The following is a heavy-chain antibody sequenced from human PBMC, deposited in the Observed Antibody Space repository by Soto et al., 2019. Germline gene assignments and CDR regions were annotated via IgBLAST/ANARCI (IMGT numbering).Heavy chain of an antibody. D-gene: IGHD1-20*01. CDR1: GYTFTSYD. J-gene: IGHJ6*02. Sequence: QVQLVQSGAEVKKPGASVKVSCKASGYTFTSYDINWVRQATGQGLEWMGWMNPNSGNTGYAQKYQGRVTMTSNSSISTAYMRLISLRSEDTAVYYCASLLYTPPPRPSMDVWGQGTTVTVSS. CDR3: ASLLYTPPPRPSMDV. V-gene: IGHV1-8*01. CDR2: MNPNSGNT.